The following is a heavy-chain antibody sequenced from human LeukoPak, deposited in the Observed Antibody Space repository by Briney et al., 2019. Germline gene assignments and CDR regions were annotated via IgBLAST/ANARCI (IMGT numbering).Heavy chain of an antibody. J-gene: IGHJ6*04. CDR1: GFTFSSYE. V-gene: IGHV3-21*01. CDR3: ARYISWWDV. D-gene: IGHD6-13*01. Sequence: GGSLRLSCAASGFTFSSYEMNWVRQAPGKGLEWVSSISSSSSYIYYPDSVKGRFTISRDNAKNSLYLQMNSLRAEDTAVYYCARYISWWDVWGKGTTVTISS. CDR2: ISSSSSYI.